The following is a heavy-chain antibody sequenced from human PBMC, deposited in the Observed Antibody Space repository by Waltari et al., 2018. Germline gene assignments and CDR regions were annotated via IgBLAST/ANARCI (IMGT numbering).Heavy chain of an antibody. CDR3: ARDRYCSGGSCYGGGGAFDI. Sequence: QVQLQESGPGLVKPSETLSLTCTVSGGSISSYYWSWIRQPPGKGLEWIGYIYSSGTTTNNPSLKSRVTISVDTSKNQFSLKLSSVTAADTAVYYCARDRYCSGGSCYGGGGAFDIWGQGTMVTVSS. CDR1: GGSISSYY. J-gene: IGHJ3*02. CDR2: IYSSGTT. D-gene: IGHD2-15*01. V-gene: IGHV4-59*01.